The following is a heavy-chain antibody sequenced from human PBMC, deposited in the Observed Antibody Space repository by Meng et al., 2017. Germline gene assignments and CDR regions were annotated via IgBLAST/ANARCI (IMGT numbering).Heavy chain of an antibody. CDR3: ARRVAVAGNTSRVRWFDP. Sequence: GQLVQSGAEVKKPGASVKVSCQASGYTFTDYYLHWVRQAPGQGLEWMGWINPHSGGTYFAQNFQGRVTLTSDTSISTAYMELSRLRSDDTAMYYCARRVAVAGNTSRVRWFDPWGQGTLVTVSS. CDR1: GYTFTDYY. D-gene: IGHD6-19*01. J-gene: IGHJ5*02. CDR2: INPHSGGT. V-gene: IGHV1-2*02.